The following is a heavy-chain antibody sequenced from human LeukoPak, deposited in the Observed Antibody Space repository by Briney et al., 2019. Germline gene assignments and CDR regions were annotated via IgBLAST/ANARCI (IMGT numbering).Heavy chain of an antibody. CDR1: GFTVISNY. Sequence: GGSLTLSCVASGFTVISNYMSWVRQAPAKELEWVSIFYRGGSTYYADSVKRRFTISRDNSKNTLHLEVISLTAEDTAVYYCAKDDAWIRFGEWSQGTLVTVSS. V-gene: IGHV3-53*01. D-gene: IGHD3-10*01. J-gene: IGHJ4*02. CDR3: AKDDAWIRFGE. CDR2: FYRGGST.